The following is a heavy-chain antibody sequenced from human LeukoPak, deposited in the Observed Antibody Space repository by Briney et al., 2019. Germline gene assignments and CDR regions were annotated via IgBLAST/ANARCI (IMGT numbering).Heavy chain of an antibody. CDR2: INGDGRNI. CDR3: TRDLMDYDVSTGLHHYYMDV. Sequence: PGGSLRLSCVASGFTFSSYWMHWVRQDPRKGLVWVSRINGDGRNINYADSVRGRFTISRDNAKNALYLQMNTLRVEDTAGYYCTRDLMDYDVSTGLHHYYMDVWGQGTTVTVSS. J-gene: IGHJ6*02. V-gene: IGHV3-74*01. CDR1: GFTFSSYW. D-gene: IGHD3-9*01.